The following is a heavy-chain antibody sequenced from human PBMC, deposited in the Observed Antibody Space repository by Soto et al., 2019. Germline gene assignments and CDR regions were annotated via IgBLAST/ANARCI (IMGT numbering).Heavy chain of an antibody. CDR1: GGSFSGYY. Sequence: SETLSLTCAVYGGSFSGYYWSWIRQPPGKGLEWIGEINHSGSTNYNPSLESRVTISVDTSKNQFSLKLSSVTAADTAVYYCARGLRRCSSTSCYTSFYYYYYGMDVWGQGTTVTVSS. J-gene: IGHJ6*02. V-gene: IGHV4-34*01. CDR3: ARGLRRCSSTSCYTSFYYYYYGMDV. D-gene: IGHD2-2*02. CDR2: INHSGST.